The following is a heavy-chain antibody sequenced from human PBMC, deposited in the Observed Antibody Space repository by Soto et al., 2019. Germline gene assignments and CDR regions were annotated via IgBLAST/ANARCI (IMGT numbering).Heavy chain of an antibody. V-gene: IGHV3-30*18. CDR1: GFTFSSYG. D-gene: IGHD3-10*01. CDR2: ISYDGSNK. Sequence: QVQLVESGGGVVQPGRSLRLSCAASGFTFSSYGMHWVRQAPGKGLEWVAVISYDGSNKYYADSVKGRFTISRDNSKNTLYLQMNSLRAEDTAVYYSANDQPSQVLWFGAFPDYWGQGTLVTVSS. CDR3: ANDQPSQVLWFGAFPDY. J-gene: IGHJ4*02.